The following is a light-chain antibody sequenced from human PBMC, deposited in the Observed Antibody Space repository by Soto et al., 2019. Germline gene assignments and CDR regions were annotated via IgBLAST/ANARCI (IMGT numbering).Light chain of an antibody. J-gene: IGKJ3*01. Sequence: EIVMTQSPATLSVSLGERATLSCRASQSVSSNLAWYQQKPGQAPRLLIYGASTRATGIPARFSGSGSGTEFTITISSRQPEDFAVYYCQQYNNWLLFTFGPGTKVDIK. CDR3: QQYNNWLLFT. CDR1: QSVSSN. CDR2: GAS. V-gene: IGKV3-15*01.